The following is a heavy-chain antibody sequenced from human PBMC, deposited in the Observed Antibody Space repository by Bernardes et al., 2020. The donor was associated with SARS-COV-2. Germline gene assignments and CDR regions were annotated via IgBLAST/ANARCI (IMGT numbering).Heavy chain of an antibody. CDR1: GFSLRKFA. V-gene: IGHV3-23*01. J-gene: IGHJ4*02. D-gene: IGHD3-10*01. CDR3: ARRAMGVGGAYLFDY. Sequence: GWSLSLSCEVSGFSLRKFAMGWVRQAPGQGLEWVSSLGTKTYYTDSVNGRFTVSRDNSKNTLFLEMKSLRADDTAVYYCARRAMGVGGAYLFDYWGRGTLVTVSS. CDR2: LGTKT.